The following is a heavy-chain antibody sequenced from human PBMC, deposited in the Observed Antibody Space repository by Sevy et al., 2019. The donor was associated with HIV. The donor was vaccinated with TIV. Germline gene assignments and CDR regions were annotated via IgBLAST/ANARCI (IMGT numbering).Heavy chain of an antibody. V-gene: IGHV3-30*18. D-gene: IGHD2-21*02. CDR1: GFTFSSYG. CDR3: AKGGGGVVVTASPNIYYYGMDV. CDR2: ISYDGSNK. Sequence: GGSLRLSCAASGFTFSSYGMHWVRQAPGKGLEWVAVISYDGSNKYYADSVKGRFTISRDNSKNTLYLQMNSLRAEDTAVYYWAKGGGGVVVTASPNIYYYGMDVWGQGTTVTVSS. J-gene: IGHJ6*02.